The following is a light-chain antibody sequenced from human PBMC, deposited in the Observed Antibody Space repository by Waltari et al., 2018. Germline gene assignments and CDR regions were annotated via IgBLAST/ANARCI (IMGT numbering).Light chain of an antibody. CDR2: DTT. CDR1: TGPVTSSHY. CDR3: LLSYGRARV. Sequence: QAVVTQEPSPPVSPGGTVTLTCDSSTGPVTSSHYPYWFQQKPGQAPRTLIYDTTNRQSWTPDRFSGSLLGGKAALTLSGAQPEDEADYYCLLSYGRARVFGGGTKLTVL. J-gene: IGLJ3*02. V-gene: IGLV7-46*01.